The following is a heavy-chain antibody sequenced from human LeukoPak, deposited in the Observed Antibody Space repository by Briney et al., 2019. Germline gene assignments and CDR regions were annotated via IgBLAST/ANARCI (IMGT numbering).Heavy chain of an antibody. CDR1: VFTFSDYY. V-gene: IGHV3-11*01. D-gene: IGHD4-17*01. CDR3: ASGSMTTVTKTRFVNYYGMDV. CDR2: ISSRGSTI. J-gene: IGHJ6*02. Sequence: GVSLRLFCAASVFTFSDYYMSWIRQAPGKGLECVAYISSRGSTIYYADSVKGRFTISRDNAKNSLYLQMNSLRAEDTDVYYCASGSMTTVTKTRFVNYYGMDVWGQGTTVTVSS.